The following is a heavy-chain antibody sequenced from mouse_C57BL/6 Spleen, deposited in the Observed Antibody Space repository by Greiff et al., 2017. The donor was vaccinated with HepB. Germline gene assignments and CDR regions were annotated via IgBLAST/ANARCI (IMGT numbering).Heavy chain of an antibody. CDR2: INPNHGGT. CDR3: GRRGVVDYFDY. Sequence: VQLQQSGPELVKPGASVKIPCKASGYTFTDYNMDWVKQSHGKSLEWIGDINPNHGGTIYNQKFKGKATLPVDKSSSTAYMVLRSLTSEDTAVYYCGRRGVVDYFDYWGQGTTLTVSS. J-gene: IGHJ2*01. CDR1: GYTFTDYN. D-gene: IGHD1-1*01. V-gene: IGHV1-18*01.